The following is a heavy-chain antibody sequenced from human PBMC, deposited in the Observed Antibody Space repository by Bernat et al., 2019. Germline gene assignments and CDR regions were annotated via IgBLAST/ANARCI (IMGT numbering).Heavy chain of an antibody. D-gene: IGHD2-8*01. V-gene: IGHV4-34*02. CDR1: GETFSGFY. CDR3: GRRMEAAPLDY. Sequence: QVQLQQWGAGLLTPSETLSLNCAVYGETFSGFYWTWIRQPLGQGLEWIGEINLDGTANYNPSLKSRVTISVDASKNQFSLKLDSLTAVDTAVYYCGRRMEAAPLDYWGQGNLVIVSS. J-gene: IGHJ4*02. CDR2: INLDGTA.